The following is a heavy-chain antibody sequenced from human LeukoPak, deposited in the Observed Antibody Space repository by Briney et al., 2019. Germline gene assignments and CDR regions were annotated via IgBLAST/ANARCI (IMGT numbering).Heavy chain of an antibody. CDR1: GFTFDDYA. J-gene: IGHJ4*02. V-gene: IGHV3-9*01. CDR3: AKDISIRTAGTFDY. Sequence: GGSLRLSCAASGFTFDDYAMHWVRQAPGKGLEWVSGISWISGSIGYADSVKGRFTISRDNAKNSLYLQMNSLRPEDTAFYYCAKDISIRTAGTFDYWGQGTLVTVSS. D-gene: IGHD6-13*01. CDR2: ISWISGSI.